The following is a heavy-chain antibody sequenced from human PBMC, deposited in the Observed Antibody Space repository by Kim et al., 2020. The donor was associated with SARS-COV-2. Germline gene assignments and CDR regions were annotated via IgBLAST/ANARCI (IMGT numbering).Heavy chain of an antibody. CDR3: ATRRSSGHGMAFDI. Sequence: ASVKVSCKVSGYTLTELSMHWVRQAPGKGLEWMGGFDPEDGETIYAQKFQGRVTMTEDTSTDTAYMELSSLRSEDTAVYYCATRRSSGHGMAFDIWGQGTMVTVSS. V-gene: IGHV1-24*01. CDR1: GYTLTELS. J-gene: IGHJ3*02. CDR2: FDPEDGET. D-gene: IGHD5-12*01.